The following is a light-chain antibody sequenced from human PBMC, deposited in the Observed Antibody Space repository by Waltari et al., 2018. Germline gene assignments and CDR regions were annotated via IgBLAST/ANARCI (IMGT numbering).Light chain of an antibody. CDR2: GAS. Sequence: EILMTQSPATLSVSPGERATLSCRASQSLSTNLAWYQQHPGQAPRPLIYGASTRATGVPARFSGSRSGTELTLIISSLQSEDFALYYCQQYHNWPYTFGQGTKLEIK. J-gene: IGKJ2*01. CDR1: QSLSTN. CDR3: QQYHNWPYT. V-gene: IGKV3-15*01.